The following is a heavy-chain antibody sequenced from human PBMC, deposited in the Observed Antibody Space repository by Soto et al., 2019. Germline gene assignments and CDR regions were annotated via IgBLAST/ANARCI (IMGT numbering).Heavy chain of an antibody. CDR2: IYYSGST. D-gene: IGHD4-17*01. CDR3: ARRYGASFDY. CDR1: GGSISSYY. V-gene: IGHV4-59*01. Sequence: SETLSLTCTVSGGSISSYYWSWIRQPPGKGLEWIGYIYYSGSTNYNPSLKSRVTISVDTSKNQFSLKLSSVTAAYTAVYYCARRYGASFDYWGQGTLVTVSS. J-gene: IGHJ4*02.